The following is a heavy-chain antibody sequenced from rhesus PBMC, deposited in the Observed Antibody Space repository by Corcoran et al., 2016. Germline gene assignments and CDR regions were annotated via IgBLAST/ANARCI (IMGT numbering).Heavy chain of an antibody. J-gene: IGHJ4*01. D-gene: IGHD4-23*01. CDR3: ASGSNYRD. CDR2: INGNSGST. V-gene: IGHV4-80*01. CDR1: GGSFSSHW. Sequence: QVQLQESGPGLVKPSETLSLTCAASGGSFSSHWWSWIRQPPGKGLEWIGEINGNSGSTNYNPSLKSQVTISKDASKNQFSLKLSSVTAADTAVYYCASGSNYRDWGQGVLVTVSS.